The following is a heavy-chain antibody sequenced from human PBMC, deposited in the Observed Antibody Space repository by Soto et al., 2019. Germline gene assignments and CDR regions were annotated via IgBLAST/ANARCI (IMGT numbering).Heavy chain of an antibody. V-gene: IGHV3-23*01. CDR1: GFTFSSYA. J-gene: IGHJ4*02. CDR3: AKDLSIWAGNAYDY. CDR2: ISGSGSSS. Sequence: EVQLLDSGGDLVPPGGSLRLSCAASGFTFSSYAMNWVRQAPGKGLEWVSAISGSGSSSFYADSVEGRFTISRDNSKNMLYLQMNSLRPGDTATYFCAKDLSIWAGNAYDYWGQGTLVAVTS. D-gene: IGHD2-2*01.